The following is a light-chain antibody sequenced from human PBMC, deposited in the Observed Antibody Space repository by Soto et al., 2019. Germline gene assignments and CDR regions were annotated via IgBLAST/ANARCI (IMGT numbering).Light chain of an antibody. CDR1: QSVLYSPNNKNY. CDR3: QQCYNPPQT. V-gene: IGKV4-1*01. Sequence: DIVMTQSPDSLAVSLGERATINCKSSQSVLYSPNNKNYLAWYQQKPGQPPKLLIYWASTRESGVPDRFSGSGSGTDFTLTISSLQAEDVAVYYCQQCYNPPQTFGQGTKVEIK. J-gene: IGKJ1*01. CDR2: WAS.